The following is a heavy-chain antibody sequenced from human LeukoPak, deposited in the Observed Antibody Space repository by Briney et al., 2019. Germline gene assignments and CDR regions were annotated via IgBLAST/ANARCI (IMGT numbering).Heavy chain of an antibody. CDR1: GGTFSSYA. CDR3: AHNYYDSSGYYYVYY. Sequence: SVKVSCKASGGTFSSYAISWVRQAPGQGLEWMGGIIPIFGTANYAQKFQGRVTITTDESTSAAYMELSSLRSEDTAVYYCAHNYYDSSGYYYVYYWGQGTLVTVS. J-gene: IGHJ4*02. D-gene: IGHD3-22*01. CDR2: IIPIFGTA. V-gene: IGHV1-69*05.